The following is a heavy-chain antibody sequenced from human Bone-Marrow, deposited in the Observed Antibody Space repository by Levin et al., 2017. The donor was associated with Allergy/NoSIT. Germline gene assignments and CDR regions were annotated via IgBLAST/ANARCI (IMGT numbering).Heavy chain of an antibody. CDR2: IYYSGST. CDR1: GGSIRSSSYY. J-gene: IGHJ6*02. Sequence: SQTLSLTCTVSGGSIRSSSYYWGWLRQPPGKGLEWLGNIYYSGSTYYNPSLKSRVTISVDTSKNQISLKLTSVTAADTAVYYCARDEMVHGLQYSYGIDVWGQGTTVSVSS. CDR3: ARDEMVHGLQYSYGIDV. V-gene: IGHV4-39*07. D-gene: IGHD2-8*01.